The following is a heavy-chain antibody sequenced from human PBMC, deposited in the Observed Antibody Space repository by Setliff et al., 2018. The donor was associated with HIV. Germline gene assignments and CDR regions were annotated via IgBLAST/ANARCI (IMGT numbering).Heavy chain of an antibody. CDR3: ARHLYGGYTGGFDY. CDR2: IYYSGST. D-gene: IGHD5-12*01. Sequence: SETLSLTCTVSDYSISNNYYWGWIRQPPGKGLEWIGSIYYSGSTYYNPSLKSRVTISVDTSKNQFSLKLSSVTAADTAVYYCARHLYGGYTGGFDYWGQGTLVTVSS. CDR1: DYSISNNYY. J-gene: IGHJ4*02. V-gene: IGHV4-38-2*02.